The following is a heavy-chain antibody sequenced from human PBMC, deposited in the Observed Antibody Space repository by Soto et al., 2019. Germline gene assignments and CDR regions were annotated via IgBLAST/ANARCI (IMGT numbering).Heavy chain of an antibody. J-gene: IGHJ5*02. CDR3: AREGAVYNWFDP. Sequence: GGSLRLSCAASGFTFSSYSMNWVRQAPGKGLEWVSYISSSSSTMYYADSVKGRFTISRDNAKNSLYLQMNSLRAEDTAVYYCAREGAVYNWFDPWGQGTLVTVSS. CDR1: GFTFSSYS. V-gene: IGHV3-48*01. D-gene: IGHD1-20*01. CDR2: ISSSSSTM.